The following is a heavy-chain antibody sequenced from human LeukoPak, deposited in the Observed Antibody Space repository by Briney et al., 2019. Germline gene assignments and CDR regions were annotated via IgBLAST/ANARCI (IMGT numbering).Heavy chain of an antibody. CDR2: INSDGTAT. CDR3: ARGAAGFDY. V-gene: IGHV3-74*01. D-gene: IGHD6-13*01. Sequence: GGSLSLSCAASGCTFSTYWMHCVRQAPGKGLVWVSRINSDGTATTYADSVKGRFTISRDNAKNTLYLQMNSLRAEDTAVYYCARGAAGFDYWGQGTLVTVSS. J-gene: IGHJ4*02. CDR1: GCTFSTYW.